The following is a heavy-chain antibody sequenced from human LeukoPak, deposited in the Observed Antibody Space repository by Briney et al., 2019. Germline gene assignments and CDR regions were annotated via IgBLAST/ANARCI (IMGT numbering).Heavy chain of an antibody. D-gene: IGHD6-13*01. J-gene: IGHJ4*02. Sequence: PGGSLRLSCAASGXTFSSYAMSWVRQAPGKGLEWVSSVSGSGASTYYVDSVKGRFTISRDNFKNTLYLQVNSLRAEDTAIYYCAKDVIAGQGRDFDSWGQGTLVTVSS. CDR3: AKDVIAGQGRDFDS. CDR1: GXTFSSYA. CDR2: VSGSGAST. V-gene: IGHV3-23*01.